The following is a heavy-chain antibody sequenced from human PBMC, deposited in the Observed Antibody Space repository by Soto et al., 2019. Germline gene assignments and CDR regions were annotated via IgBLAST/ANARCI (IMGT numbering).Heavy chain of an antibody. CDR1: GGSISSYY. Sequence: QVQLQESGPGLVKPSETLSLTCTVSGGSISSYYWSWIRQPPGKGLEWIGYIYYSGSTNYDPSLKIRVTISVDTPKKRSALNVSSVTAADAAVYYCARRYGWVFDLWGQGTTVTVTS. J-gene: IGHJ3*01. CDR2: IYYSGST. CDR3: ARRYGWVFDL. V-gene: IGHV4-59*08. D-gene: IGHD3-10*01.